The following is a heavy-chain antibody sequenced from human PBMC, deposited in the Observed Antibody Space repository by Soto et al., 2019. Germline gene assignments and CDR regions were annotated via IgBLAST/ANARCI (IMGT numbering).Heavy chain of an antibody. CDR3: AKVGSERYSGQHSDY. Sequence: EVQLLESGGGLVQPGGSLRLSCAASGFTFSNYAMNWVRQAPGKGLEWVATISSSSGSTYYADSVKGRFTISRDNSKNFVYLQMKSLRGDETAVYYCAKVGSERYSGQHSDYWGQGTLVTISS. D-gene: IGHD5-12*01. CDR1: GFTFSNYA. V-gene: IGHV3-23*01. J-gene: IGHJ4*02. CDR2: ISSSSGST.